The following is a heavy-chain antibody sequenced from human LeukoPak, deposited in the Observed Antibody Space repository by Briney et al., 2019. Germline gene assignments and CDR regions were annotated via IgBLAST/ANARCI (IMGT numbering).Heavy chain of an antibody. Sequence: PSETLSLTCTVSGDSITSNDYYWGWIRQPPGKGXXXXXSIYYSGSPYYIPSLKSRATISVDTSRNQFSLQLTSVTATDTAMYFCAGHLMTPAGLRWFDPWGQGILVIVSS. J-gene: IGHJ5*02. CDR1: GDSITSNDYY. CDR2: IYYSGSP. V-gene: IGHV4-39*01. CDR3: AGHLMTPAGLRWFDP. D-gene: IGHD2-2*01.